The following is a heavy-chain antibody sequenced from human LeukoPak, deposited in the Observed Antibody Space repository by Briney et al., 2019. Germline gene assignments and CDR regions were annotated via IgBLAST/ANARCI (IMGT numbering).Heavy chain of an antibody. Sequence: SETLSLTCAVSSGSISSSTWWSWVRKPPGKGLEWIGEINHSGSTHYTPSLKSRVTISVDTSDNKFSLKMISVTAADAAVYYCALGYNDIWELWGRGTLVTVS. CDR1: SGSISSSTW. D-gene: IGHD5-24*01. J-gene: IGHJ4*02. CDR2: INHSGST. CDR3: ALGYNDIWEL. V-gene: IGHV4-4*02.